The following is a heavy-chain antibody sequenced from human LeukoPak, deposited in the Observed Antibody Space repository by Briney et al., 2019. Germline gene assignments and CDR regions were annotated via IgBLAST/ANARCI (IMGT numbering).Heavy chain of an antibody. CDR3: ATLNYYSGSGCYYSDY. V-gene: IGHV3-11*04. J-gene: IGHJ4*02. CDR1: EFTFSDYY. D-gene: IGHD3-10*01. Sequence: PGGSLRLSCEASEFTFSDYYMSWVPQAPGKGLEWVSCISSGSHTISYAASVKCRFTISSDNAKNLLYQQMNSLRAEDTAVYYSATLNYYSGSGCYYSDYWGQGTLVTVSS. CDR2: ISSGSHTI.